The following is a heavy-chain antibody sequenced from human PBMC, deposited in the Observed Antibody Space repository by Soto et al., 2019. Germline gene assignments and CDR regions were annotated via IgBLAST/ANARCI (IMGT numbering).Heavy chain of an antibody. V-gene: IGHV4-31*03. CDR1: GGSIRSGGYY. CDR3: ARCRDAFGFDS. Sequence: QVQLQESGPGLVKPSDILSLTCNVSGGSIRSGGYYWGWISQAPGKGLEWIGYIHYRGRTSYNPSLESRVSISLDTSGHQFSLTLTSVTAADTAVYYCARCRDAFGFDSWGQGTLVTVSS. D-gene: IGHD2-15*01. J-gene: IGHJ4*02. CDR2: IHYRGRT.